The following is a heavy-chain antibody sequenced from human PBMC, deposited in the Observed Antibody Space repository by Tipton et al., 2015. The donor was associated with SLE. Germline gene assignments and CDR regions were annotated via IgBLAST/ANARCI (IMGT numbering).Heavy chain of an antibody. CDR2: SYYSGST. CDR1: GGSFSGYY. Sequence: TLSLTCAVYGGSFSGYYGSWIRQPPGKGLEWIGYSYYSGSTTYNPSLKSRVTISVDTSKNQFSLKLSSVSAADTAVYYCARTSYYGLVHSWGQGTLVTVSS. V-gene: IGHV4-34*01. J-gene: IGHJ4*02. CDR3: ARTSYYGLVHS. D-gene: IGHD3-10*01.